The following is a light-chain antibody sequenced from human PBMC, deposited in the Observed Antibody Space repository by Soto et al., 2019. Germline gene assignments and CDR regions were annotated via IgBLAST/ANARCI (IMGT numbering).Light chain of an antibody. Sequence: IQMTQSPSSLSASVGDRVTITCRASHGISKSLAWYQQKPEKAPKSLIYDASNLQSGVPSRFSGSGSGTDFTLTISRLEPEDFAVYYCRQYGNSPSITFGQGTRLEIK. V-gene: IGKV1D-16*01. CDR3: RQYGNSPSIT. CDR2: DAS. J-gene: IGKJ5*01. CDR1: HGISKS.